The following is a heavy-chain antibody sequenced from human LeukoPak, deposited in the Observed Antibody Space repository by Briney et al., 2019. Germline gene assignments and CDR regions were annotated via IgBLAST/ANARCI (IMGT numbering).Heavy chain of an antibody. CDR3: ARTSSVGVIYYFDY. J-gene: IGHJ4*02. V-gene: IGHV1-18*01. D-gene: IGHD3-22*01. CDR1: GYTFTSYG. Sequence: GASVKVSCKASGYTFTSYGISWVRQAPGQGLEWMGWISAYNGNTNYAQKLQGRVTMTTDTSTSTTYMELRSLRSDDTAVYYCARTSSVGVIYYFDYWGQGTLVTVSS. CDR2: ISAYNGNT.